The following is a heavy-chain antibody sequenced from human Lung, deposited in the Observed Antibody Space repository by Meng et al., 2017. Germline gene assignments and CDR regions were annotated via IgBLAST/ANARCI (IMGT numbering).Heavy chain of an antibody. CDR2: VETGHTT. D-gene: IGHD4-23*01. Sequence: SLKISCSSSGFTFNPYAMRWVRQPPGKGLEWVSGVETGHTTFYADSVKRRFTLPRDSSQSTLYLQMNSLRAEDTAVYYCVKDYGGYNSIFDYWGQGTPVTVSS. V-gene: IGHV3-23*01. CDR3: VKDYGGYNSIFDY. J-gene: IGHJ4*02. CDR1: GFTFNPYA.